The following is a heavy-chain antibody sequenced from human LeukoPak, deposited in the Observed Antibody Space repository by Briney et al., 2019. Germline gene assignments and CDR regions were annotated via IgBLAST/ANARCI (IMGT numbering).Heavy chain of an antibody. J-gene: IGHJ4*02. D-gene: IGHD2-2*01. CDR3: VSFYETY. CDR2: INSDGSWT. CDR1: GNYW. V-gene: IGHV3-74*01. Sequence: GGSLRLSCVASGNYWMHWVRQAPGKGLVWVSHINSDGSWTSYADSVKGQFTISKDNAKNTVYLQMNNLRAEDTAVYYCVSFYETYWGRGTLVTVSS.